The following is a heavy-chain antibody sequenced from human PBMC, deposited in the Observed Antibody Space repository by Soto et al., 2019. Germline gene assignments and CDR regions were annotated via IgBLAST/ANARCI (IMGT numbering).Heavy chain of an antibody. Sequence: QVQLVQSGAEVKKPGSSVKVSCKASGGTFSSYAISWVRQAPGQGLEWMGGIIPIFGTANYAQKFRGRVPVPEDKYTSTSYMERSCVRSEDTAVYYCARKNVSGCCSWMYSYCGMDGWGQGTMVTVSS. CDR1: GGTFSSYA. J-gene: IGHJ6*02. D-gene: IGHD6-19*01. CDR2: IIPIFGTA. V-gene: IGHV1-69*14. CDR3: ARKNVSGCCSWMYSYCGMDG.